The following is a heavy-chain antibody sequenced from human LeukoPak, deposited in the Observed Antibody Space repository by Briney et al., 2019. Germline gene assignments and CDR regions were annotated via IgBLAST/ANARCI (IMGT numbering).Heavy chain of an antibody. D-gene: IGHD2-2*01. V-gene: IGHV4-34*01. CDR1: GGSFSGYY. J-gene: IGHJ6*02. Sequence: KASETLSLTCAVYGGSFSGYYWSWIRQPPGKGLEWIGEINHSGSTNYNPSLKSRVTISVDTSKNQFSLKLSSVTAADTAVYYCARALGYCSSTSCSYYYYYYGMDVWGQGTTVTVSS. CDR2: INHSGST. CDR3: ARALGYCSSTSCSYYYYYYGMDV.